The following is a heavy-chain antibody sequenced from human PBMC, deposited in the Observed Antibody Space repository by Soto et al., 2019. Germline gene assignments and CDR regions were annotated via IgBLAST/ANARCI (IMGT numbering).Heavy chain of an antibody. D-gene: IGHD7-27*01. CDR3: ARANWYSEY. J-gene: IGHJ4*02. CDR1: GASTNNHS. V-gene: IGHV4-59*11. CDR2: TNYTGST. Sequence: QVHLQESGPGLVKPSETLSLPGTVSGASTNNHSWSGIRQPPGKGLEWFGYTNYTGSTNYNPSLESRVTMSVDTSKNRVSLNLTSLTAADTAIYYCARANWYSEYWGQGTLVTVSS.